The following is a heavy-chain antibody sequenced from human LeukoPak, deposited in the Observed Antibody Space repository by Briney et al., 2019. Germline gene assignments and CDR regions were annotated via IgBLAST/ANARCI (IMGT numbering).Heavy chain of an antibody. CDR2: ISSSSSYI. D-gene: IGHD3-10*01. CDR1: GVTFSSYS. Sequence: GGSLRLSCAASGVTFSSYSMNWVRQAPGKGLEWVSSISSSSSYIYYADSVNGGFTISRENAKKLLYLESDGMRVEDAEWYCSASEVWFGDDYWGQGTLVTASS. V-gene: IGHV3-21*01. J-gene: IGHJ4*02. CDR3: ASEVWFGDDY.